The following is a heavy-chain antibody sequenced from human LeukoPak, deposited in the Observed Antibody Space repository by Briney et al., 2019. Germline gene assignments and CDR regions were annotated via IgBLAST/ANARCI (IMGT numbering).Heavy chain of an antibody. J-gene: IGHJ5*02. V-gene: IGHV3-23*01. CDR1: GLSFTNYA. CDR3: AKGAAAGKVDWFDP. D-gene: IGHD6-13*01. Sequence: GGSLRLSCEASGLSFTNYAMMWVRQAPGKGLQWISTLTGYGGAYYADSGEGRFIISRDISKNTTFLQMYSLRAEDTAVYYCAKGAAAGKVDWFDPWGQGTLVTVSS. CDR2: LTGYGGA.